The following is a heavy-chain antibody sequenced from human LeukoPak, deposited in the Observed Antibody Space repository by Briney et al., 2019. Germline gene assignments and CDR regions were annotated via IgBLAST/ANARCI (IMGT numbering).Heavy chain of an antibody. D-gene: IGHD5-12*01. CDR3: AGGDTSGYEVFDY. J-gene: IGHJ4*02. Sequence: ASVKVSCTASGYTFTGYYMHWVRQAPGQGLEWMGWINPNSGGTNYAQKFQGRVTMTRDTSISTAYMELSRLRSDDTAVYYCAGGDTSGYEVFDYWGQGTLVTVSS. CDR2: INPNSGGT. V-gene: IGHV1-2*02. CDR1: GYTFTGYY.